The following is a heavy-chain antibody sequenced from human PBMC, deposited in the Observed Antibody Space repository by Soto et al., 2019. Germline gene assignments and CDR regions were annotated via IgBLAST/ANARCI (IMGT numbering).Heavy chain of an antibody. Sequence: GGSLRLSCAASGFTFSSYSMNWVRQAPGKGLEWVSSISSSSSYIYYADSVKGRFTISRDNAKNSLYLQMNSLRAEDTAVYYCARSLTYYYGSGSYSVPDYWGQGTLVTVSS. V-gene: IGHV3-21*01. D-gene: IGHD3-10*01. J-gene: IGHJ4*02. CDR2: ISSSSSYI. CDR3: ARSLTYYYGSGSYSVPDY. CDR1: GFTFSSYS.